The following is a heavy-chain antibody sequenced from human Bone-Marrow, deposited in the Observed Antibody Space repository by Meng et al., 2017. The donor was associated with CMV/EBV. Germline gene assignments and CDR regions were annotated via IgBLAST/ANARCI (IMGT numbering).Heavy chain of an antibody. CDR3: AGDFNEFWSGYYIPWRRNYYYYGMDV. CDR2: ISAYNGNT. D-gene: IGHD3-3*01. V-gene: IGHV1-18*01. J-gene: IGHJ6*02. Sequence: ASVKVSCKASGYTFTSYGISWVRQAPGQGLEWMGWISAYNGNTNYAQKLQGRVTMTTDTSTSTAYMELRRLRSDDPAVYYCAGDFNEFWSGYYIPWRRNYYYYGMDVWGQGTKVTVSS. CDR1: GYTFTSYG.